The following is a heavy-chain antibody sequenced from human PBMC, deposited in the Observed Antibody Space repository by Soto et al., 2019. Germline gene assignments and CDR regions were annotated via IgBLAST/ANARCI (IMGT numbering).Heavy chain of an antibody. V-gene: IGHV4-59*08. CDR3: ARLSRGAAAGFDY. CDR1: GDSINSYY. J-gene: IGHJ4*02. D-gene: IGHD6-13*01. Sequence: SETLSLTCTVSGDSINSYYWSWIRQPPGKGLEWIGYIYSSGSTNYNPSLKSRATISVDTSKNQFSLKLSSVTAADTAVYYCARLSRGAAAGFDYWGQGTLVTVSS. CDR2: IYSSGST.